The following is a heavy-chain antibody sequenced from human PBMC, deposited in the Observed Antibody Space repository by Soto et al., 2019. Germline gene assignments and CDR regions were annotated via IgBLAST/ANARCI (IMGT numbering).Heavy chain of an antibody. J-gene: IGHJ5*02. Sequence: SETLSLTCAVDSGSFSTYYCSWTRQPPGKGLEWIGEIHPSGDTDYNPSLSNRVTISLDTSKNQFSLKLTSVTAADTAVYFCSRGRDPNKGGRTWGKGTLVTVYS. D-gene: IGHD3-16*01. CDR1: SGSFSTYY. V-gene: IGHV4-34*01. CDR2: IHPSGDT. CDR3: SRGRDPNKGGRT.